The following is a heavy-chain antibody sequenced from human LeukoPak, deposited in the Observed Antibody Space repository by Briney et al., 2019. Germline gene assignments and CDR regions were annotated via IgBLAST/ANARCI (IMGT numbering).Heavy chain of an antibody. D-gene: IGHD6-13*01. Sequence: GGSLRLSCAASGFTFSSYGMHWVRQAPGKGLEWVAVIWYDVSNKYYADSVKGRFTISRDNSKNTLYLQMNSLRAEDTAVYYCAKDRSSWLGIDAFDIWGQGTMVTVSS. CDR3: AKDRSSWLGIDAFDI. J-gene: IGHJ3*02. CDR1: GFTFSSYG. CDR2: IWYDVSNK. V-gene: IGHV3-33*06.